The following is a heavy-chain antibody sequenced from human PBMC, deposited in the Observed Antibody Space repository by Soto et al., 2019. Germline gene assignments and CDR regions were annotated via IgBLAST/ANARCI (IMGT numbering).Heavy chain of an antibody. Sequence: QVQLVQSGAEVKKPGASVKVSCKASGYTFTSYGISWVRQAPGQGLEWMGWISAYNGNTNYAQKLQGRVTMTTDTPTSTAYMELRSLRSDDTAVYYCARASGYYDSSGYSYYFDYWGQGTLVTVSS. V-gene: IGHV1-18*01. CDR1: GYTFTSYG. CDR3: ARASGYYDSSGYSYYFDY. D-gene: IGHD3-22*01. CDR2: ISAYNGNT. J-gene: IGHJ4*02.